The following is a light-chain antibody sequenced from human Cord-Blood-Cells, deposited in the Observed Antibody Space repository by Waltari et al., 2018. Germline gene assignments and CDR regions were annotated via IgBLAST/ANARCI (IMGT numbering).Light chain of an antibody. CDR3: CSYAGSYTWV. CDR1: SSDVGGYNY. V-gene: IGLV2-11*01. Sequence: QSALTPPRSVSGSPGPPVTISFTGPSSDVGGYNYFSWYQQPPGKAPKLIIYDVSKRPSGVPERFSGSKAGNTASLTISGLQAEDEADYYCCSYAGSYTWVFGGGTKLTVL. J-gene: IGLJ3*02. CDR2: DVS.